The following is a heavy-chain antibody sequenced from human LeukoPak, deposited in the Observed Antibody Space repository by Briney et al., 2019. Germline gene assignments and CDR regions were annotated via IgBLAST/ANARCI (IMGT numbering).Heavy chain of an antibody. CDR1: GGSISSYY. CDR3: ARVGATNAFDI. J-gene: IGHJ3*02. Sequence: SETLSLTCTVSGGSISSYYWSWIRQPPGKGLEWIGYIYYSGSTNYNPSLKSRVTISVDTSKNQFSLKLSSVTAADTAVYYCARVGATNAFDIWGQGTMVTVSS. CDR2: IYYSGST. V-gene: IGHV4-59*01. D-gene: IGHD1-26*01.